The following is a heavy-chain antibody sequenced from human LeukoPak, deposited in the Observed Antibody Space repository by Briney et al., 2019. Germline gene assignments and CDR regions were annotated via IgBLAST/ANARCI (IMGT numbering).Heavy chain of an antibody. V-gene: IGHV3-7*01. Sequence: PGGSLRLSRAASGFTFSDNWMTWVRQAPGKGLEWVATIKQDGSEKYYVDSVRGRFTISRDNAKNSLSLQMNSLRVEDTAVYYCASLWDGGYWGQGTLVSVSS. CDR1: GFTFSDNW. J-gene: IGHJ4*02. CDR2: IKQDGSEK. CDR3: ASLWDGGY. D-gene: IGHD1-26*01.